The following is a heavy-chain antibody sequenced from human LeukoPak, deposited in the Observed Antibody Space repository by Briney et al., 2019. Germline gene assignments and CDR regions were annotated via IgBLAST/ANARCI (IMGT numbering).Heavy chain of an antibody. V-gene: IGHV1-69*13. CDR3: ASGEDSSGYYPYYFDY. J-gene: IGHJ4*02. Sequence: EASGNVSCKASGGTFISYAIGWVRQAPGQGLEWMGGIIPIFGTANYAQKFQGRVTTTADESTSTAYMELSSLRSEDTAVYYCASGEDSSGYYPYYFDYWGQGTLVTVSS. D-gene: IGHD3-22*01. CDR2: IIPIFGTA. CDR1: GGTFISYA.